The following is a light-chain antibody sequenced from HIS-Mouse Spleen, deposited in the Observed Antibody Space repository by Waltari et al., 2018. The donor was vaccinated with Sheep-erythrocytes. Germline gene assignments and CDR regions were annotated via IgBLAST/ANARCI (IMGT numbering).Light chain of an antibody. CDR3: SSYAGSNNWV. J-gene: IGLJ3*02. CDR2: EVS. V-gene: IGLV2-8*01. Sequence: QSALTQPPSASGSPGPSVPLPCTGTRSDVGGYNYVSWYQQHPGKAPKLMIYEVSKRPSGVPDRFSGSKSGNTASLTVSGLQAEDEADYYCSSYAGSNNWVFGGGTKLTVL. CDR1: RSDVGGYNY.